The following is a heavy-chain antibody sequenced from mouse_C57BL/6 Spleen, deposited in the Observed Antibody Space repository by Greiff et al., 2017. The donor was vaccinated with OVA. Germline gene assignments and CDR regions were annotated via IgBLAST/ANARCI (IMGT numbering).Heavy chain of an antibody. CDR1: GYTFTSYW. Sequence: QVQLQQPGAELVRPGSSVKLSCKASGYTFTSYWMDWVKQRPGQGLEWIGNIYPSDSETHYNQKFKDKATLTVDKSSSTAYMQLSSLTSEDSAVYYCAIHYGSSYDAMDYWGQGTSVTVSS. CDR2: IYPSDSET. CDR3: AIHYGSSYDAMDY. V-gene: IGHV1-61*01. D-gene: IGHD1-1*01. J-gene: IGHJ4*01.